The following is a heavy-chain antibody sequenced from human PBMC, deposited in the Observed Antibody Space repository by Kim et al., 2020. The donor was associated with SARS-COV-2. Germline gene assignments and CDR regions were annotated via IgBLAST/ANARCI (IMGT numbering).Heavy chain of an antibody. V-gene: IGHV3-15*01. CDR3: TTEEPYYYVVPGYFQH. Sequence: PVKGRFTISRDDSKNTLYLQMNSLKTEDTAVYYCTTEEPYYYVVPGYFQHWGQGTLVTVSS. J-gene: IGHJ1*01. D-gene: IGHD3-10*02.